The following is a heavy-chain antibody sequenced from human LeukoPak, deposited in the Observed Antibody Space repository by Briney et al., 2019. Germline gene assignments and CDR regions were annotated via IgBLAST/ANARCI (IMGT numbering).Heavy chain of an antibody. CDR1: GGSVSRGGYY. J-gene: IGHJ4*02. CDR2: TSYSEGT. V-gene: IGHV4-31*03. D-gene: IGHD1-26*01. Sequence: SETLSLTCTVSGGSVSRGGYYCNWIRQHPGKGLEWIGFTSYSEGTYYNPSLMSRITISVDRSQNQFSLKMRDVTAADTAVYFCATADWESFYFDSWGQGALVAVSS. CDR3: ATADWESFYFDS.